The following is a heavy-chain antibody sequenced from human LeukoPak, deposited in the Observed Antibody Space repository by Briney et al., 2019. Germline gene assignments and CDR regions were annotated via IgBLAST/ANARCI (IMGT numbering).Heavy chain of an antibody. Sequence: GGSLRLSCAASGKIVSNNYMNWVRQAPEKGLEWVSVIYANGNTYYADSVKGRFTISKDSSKNTLYLQMNSLGPEDTAVYYCVREDLGREYWGQGTLVTVSS. J-gene: IGHJ4*02. V-gene: IGHV3-66*03. CDR2: IYANGNT. CDR3: VREDLGREY. CDR1: GKIVSNNY. D-gene: IGHD3-16*01.